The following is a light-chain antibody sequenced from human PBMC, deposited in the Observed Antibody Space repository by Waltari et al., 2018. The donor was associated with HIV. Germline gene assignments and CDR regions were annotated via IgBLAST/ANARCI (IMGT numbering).Light chain of an antibody. CDR3: ATWDGSLGAFFV. CDR2: RDN. J-gene: IGLJ1*01. Sequence: QSVLTQPPSASATPAQRVTISYSGTTSNVVPIFVSSYEHFPGAAHQLLMYRDNRLPSGVPDRFSGSKSGASASLAISGLRSEDEGEYYCATWDGSLGAFFVFGVGTKVTVL. CDR1: TSNVVPIF. V-gene: IGLV1-47*01.